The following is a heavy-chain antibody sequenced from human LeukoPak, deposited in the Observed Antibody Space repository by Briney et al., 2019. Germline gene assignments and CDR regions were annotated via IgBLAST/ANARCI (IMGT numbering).Heavy chain of an antibody. D-gene: IGHD3/OR15-3a*01. CDR1: GFTFLSYS. Sequence: GGSLRLSCAASGFTFLSYSMYWVRQAPGKGLEWVAHIKPDGSEKYYVDSVRGRFTISRDNAENSLYLEMNSLRAEDTAVYYCARDRDWSFDYWGQGTLVTVSS. CDR2: IKPDGSEK. V-gene: IGHV3-7*05. J-gene: IGHJ4*02. CDR3: ARDRDWSFDY.